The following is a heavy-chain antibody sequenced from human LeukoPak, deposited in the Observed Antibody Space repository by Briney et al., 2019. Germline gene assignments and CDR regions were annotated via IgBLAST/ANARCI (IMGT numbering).Heavy chain of an antibody. CDR1: GFTVTSSY. J-gene: IGHJ4*02. Sequence: GGSLTLSCAASGFTVTSSYMSWFRQAPGKGLEWVSIIYSGGATYNADSVKGRFAISRDNSKNTLYLQMNGLRPKDTAMYYCARQAAAATPFHYWGQGSLVTVSS. CDR2: IYSGGAT. CDR3: ARQAAAATPFHY. D-gene: IGHD6-13*01. V-gene: IGHV3-66*02.